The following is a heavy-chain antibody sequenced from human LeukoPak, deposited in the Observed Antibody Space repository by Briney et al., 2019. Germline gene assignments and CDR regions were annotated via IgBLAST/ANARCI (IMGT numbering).Heavy chain of an antibody. Sequence: ASVKVSCKASGYTFTGYYMHWVRQAPGQGLEWMGWINPNSGGTNYAQKFQGWVTMTRDTSISTAYMELSRLRSDDTAVYYCARCPYDILTGYVGYYGMDVWGQGTTVTVSS. V-gene: IGHV1-2*04. CDR1: GYTFTGYY. CDR3: ARCPYDILTGYVGYYGMDV. J-gene: IGHJ6*02. CDR2: INPNSGGT. D-gene: IGHD3-9*01.